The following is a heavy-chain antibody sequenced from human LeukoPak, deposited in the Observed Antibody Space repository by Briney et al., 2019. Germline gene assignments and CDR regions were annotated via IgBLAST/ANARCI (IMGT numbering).Heavy chain of an antibody. CDR1: GFTYSSYA. J-gene: IGHJ4*02. Sequence: GGSLRLSCAASGFTYSSYAMNWVRQAPGKGLEWVSSISNSGGSTYYAGSVKGRFTISRDNSKNTLSLQMNSLRAEDTAVYYCARGGYCSSASCYTIPDYWGQGTLVTVSS. D-gene: IGHD2-2*02. CDR2: ISNSGGST. CDR3: ARGGYCSSASCYTIPDY. V-gene: IGHV3-23*01.